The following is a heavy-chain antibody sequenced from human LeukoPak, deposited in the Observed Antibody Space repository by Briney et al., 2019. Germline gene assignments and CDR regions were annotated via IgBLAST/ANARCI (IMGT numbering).Heavy chain of an antibody. CDR1: GFTFSSYW. V-gene: IGHV3-7*01. CDR3: AKGPLRGTAAAIDY. CDR2: IKQDGSEK. Sequence: SGGSLRLSCAASGFTFSSYWMSWVRQAPGKGLEWVANIKQDGSEKYYVDSVKGRFTISRDISTDTLWLQMDSLRTEDTAVYYCAKGPLRGTAAAIDYWGQGTLVTVSS. J-gene: IGHJ4*02. D-gene: IGHD2-2*01.